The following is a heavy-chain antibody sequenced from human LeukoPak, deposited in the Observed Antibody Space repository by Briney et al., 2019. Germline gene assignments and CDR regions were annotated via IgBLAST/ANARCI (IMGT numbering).Heavy chain of an antibody. CDR1: GFTFSSYW. J-gene: IGHJ5*02. CDR2: INSDGSST. V-gene: IGHV3-74*01. CDR3: ARPGSSGYHGFVP. Sequence: GASLRLSCAASGFTFSSYWMHWVRQAPGKGLVWVSRINSDGSSTSYADSVKGRFTISRDNAKNTLYLQMNSLIAEDTAVYYCARPGSSGYHGFVPWGQGALVSVSS. D-gene: IGHD3-22*01.